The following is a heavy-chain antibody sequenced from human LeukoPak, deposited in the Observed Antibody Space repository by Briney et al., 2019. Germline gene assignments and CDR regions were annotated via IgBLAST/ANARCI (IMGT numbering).Heavy chain of an antibody. Sequence: SVEVSCKASGGTFSSYAISWVRQAPGQGLEWMGRIIPILGIANYAQKFQGRVTITADKSTSTAYMELSSLRSEDTAVYYCTSRDGYDTPIDYWGQGTLVTVSS. CDR2: IIPILGIA. CDR1: GGTFSSYA. J-gene: IGHJ4*02. D-gene: IGHD5-24*01. CDR3: TSRDGYDTPIDY. V-gene: IGHV1-69*04.